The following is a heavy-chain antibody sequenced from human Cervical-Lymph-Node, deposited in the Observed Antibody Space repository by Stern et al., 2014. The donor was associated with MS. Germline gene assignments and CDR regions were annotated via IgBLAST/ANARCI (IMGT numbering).Heavy chain of an antibody. CDR2: LNTDGSIT. V-gene: IGHV3-74*01. J-gene: IGHJ4*02. CDR3: AREIGGRQGY. Sequence: EVQLVESGGGLVQPGGSLRLSCAASGFTFSSSWMHWVRQAPGKGLVWVARLNTDGSITNHADSVKGRFTISRDNAKNTLYLQMNSLRAEDTAVYYCAREIGGRQGYWCQGTLVTVSS. CDR1: GFTFSSSW. D-gene: IGHD2/OR15-2a*01.